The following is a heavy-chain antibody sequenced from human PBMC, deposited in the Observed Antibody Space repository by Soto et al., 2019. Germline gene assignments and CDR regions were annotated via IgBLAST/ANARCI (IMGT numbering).Heavy chain of an antibody. Sequence: SETLSLTCAFSVYSISSGYYWGWIRQPPGKGLEWIGSIYHSGSTYYNPSLKSRVTISVDTSKNQFSLKLSSVTAADTAVYYCARVEFRFIDDWFEPWGQGTLVNVS. V-gene: IGHV4-38-2*01. CDR3: ARVEFRFIDDWFEP. J-gene: IGHJ5*02. D-gene: IGHD1-26*01. CDR2: IYHSGST. CDR1: VYSISSGYY.